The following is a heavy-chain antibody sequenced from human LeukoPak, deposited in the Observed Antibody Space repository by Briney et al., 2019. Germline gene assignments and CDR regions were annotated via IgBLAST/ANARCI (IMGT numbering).Heavy chain of an antibody. CDR2: IYYSGST. CDR3: ARIRAPSSFGQRESDY. D-gene: IGHD3-3*02. V-gene: IGHV4-59*01. CDR1: GGSISSYY. Sequence: SETLSLTCTVSGGSISSYYWSWIRQPPGKGLEWIGYIYYSGSTNYNPSLKSRVTISVDTSKNQFSLKLSSVTAADTAVYYCARIRAPSSFGQRESDYWGQGTLVTVSS. J-gene: IGHJ4*02.